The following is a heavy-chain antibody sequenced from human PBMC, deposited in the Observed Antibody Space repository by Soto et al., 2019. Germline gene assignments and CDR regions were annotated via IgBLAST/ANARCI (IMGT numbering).Heavy chain of an antibody. CDR1: GYTFTSYG. Sequence: QVQLVQSGAEVKKPGASVKVSCKASGYTFTSYGISWVRQAPGQGLEWMGWISAYNGKTNYAQKLQGRVTMTTDTATSTAYMELRSLRSDDTAVYYCARVGTGDYIWGSYRHDYYYYYMDVWGKGTTVTVSS. V-gene: IGHV1-18*01. J-gene: IGHJ6*03. CDR2: ISAYNGKT. D-gene: IGHD3-16*02. CDR3: ARVGTGDYIWGSYRHDYYYYYMDV.